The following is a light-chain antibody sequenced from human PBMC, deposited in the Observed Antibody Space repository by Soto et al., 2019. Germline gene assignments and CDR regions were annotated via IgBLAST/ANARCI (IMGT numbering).Light chain of an antibody. CDR3: QQRSNWPPRWT. Sequence: EIVLTQSPATLSLSPGERATLSCRASQSVSRYLAWYQQKPGQAPRLLIYDASNRATGIPARFSGSGSGTDVTLTISSLEPEDFAVYYCQQRSNWPPRWTFGQGTKVEIK. CDR2: DAS. CDR1: QSVSRY. V-gene: IGKV3-11*01. J-gene: IGKJ1*01.